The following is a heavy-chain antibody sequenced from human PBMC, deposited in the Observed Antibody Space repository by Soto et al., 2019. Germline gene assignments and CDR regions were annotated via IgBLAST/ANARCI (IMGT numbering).Heavy chain of an antibody. CDR2: IWYDGSNK. J-gene: IGHJ6*03. Sequence: GGSLRLSCAASGFTFSSYGMHWVRQAPGKGLGWVAVIWYDGSNKYYADSVKGRFTISRDNSKNTLYLQMNSLRAEDTAVYYCARDGEIVVVPAAIARRDYYYYYMDVWGKGTTVTVSS. V-gene: IGHV3-33*01. CDR1: GFTFSSYG. CDR3: ARDGEIVVVPAAIARRDYYYYYMDV. D-gene: IGHD2-2*01.